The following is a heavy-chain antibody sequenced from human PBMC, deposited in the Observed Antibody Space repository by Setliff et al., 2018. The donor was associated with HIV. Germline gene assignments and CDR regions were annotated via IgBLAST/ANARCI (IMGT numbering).Heavy chain of an antibody. D-gene: IGHD6-6*01. CDR3: ASTWGSSSEC. CDR1: GGSISNNYSL. V-gene: IGHV4-39*01. CDR2: MHYSGIT. J-gene: IGHJ4*02. Sequence: SETLSLTCTVSGGSISNNYSLWGWIRQPPGKGLEWIGSMHYSGITHYNPSLRGRVTISIDTSKNQFSLRLNSVTATDTGVYYCASTWGSSSECWGPGTLVTVSS.